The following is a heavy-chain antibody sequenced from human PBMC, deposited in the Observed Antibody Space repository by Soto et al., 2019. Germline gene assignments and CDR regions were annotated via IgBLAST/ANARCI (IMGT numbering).Heavy chain of an antibody. J-gene: IGHJ4*02. CDR1: GYTFTSYA. CDR3: ARGPGGPDGPGDY. V-gene: IGHV1-3*01. CDR2: INAGNGNT. D-gene: IGHD2-15*01. Sequence: QVQLVQSGAEVKKPGASVKVSCKASGYTFTSYAMHWVRQAPGQRLEWMGWINAGNGNTKYSQKFRGRVTITRATSASPAYMALSSLRSEDTAVYYCARGPGGPDGPGDYWGQGTLVTVSS.